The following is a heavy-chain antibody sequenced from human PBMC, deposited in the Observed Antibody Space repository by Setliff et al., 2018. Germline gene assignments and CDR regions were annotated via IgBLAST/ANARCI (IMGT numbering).Heavy chain of an antibody. V-gene: IGHV4-39*01. CDR1: GVSINSLNW. CDR2: INYSGIT. D-gene: IGHD2-15*01. J-gene: IGHJ3*02. CDR3: ARLPGYCNGGNCYGYYTFDI. Sequence: SETLSLTCAVSGVSINSLNWWTWVRQSPGKGLEWIGSINYSGITYYSPSLKSRVIVSVDTSKNQFSLKLSSVTAADTAVYYCARLPGYCNGGNCYGYYTFDIWGQGTMVTVSS.